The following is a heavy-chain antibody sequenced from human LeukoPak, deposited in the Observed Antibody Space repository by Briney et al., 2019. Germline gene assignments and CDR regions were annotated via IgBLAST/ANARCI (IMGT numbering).Heavy chain of an antibody. D-gene: IGHD6-13*01. CDR3: AKDLGYSSIWLPGH. Sequence: TGGSLRLSCAASGFTFSNCNMNWVRQPPGKGLQWVSYISSSSNIIYYADSVKGRFTISRDNAKNSLFLQMNSLRAEDTAVYYCAKDLGYSSIWLPGHWGQGILVTVPS. CDR1: GFTFSNCN. CDR2: ISSSSNII. V-gene: IGHV3-48*01. J-gene: IGHJ4*02.